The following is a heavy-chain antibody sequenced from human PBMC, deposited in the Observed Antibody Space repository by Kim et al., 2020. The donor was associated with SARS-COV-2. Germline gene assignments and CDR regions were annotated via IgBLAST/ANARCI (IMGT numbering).Heavy chain of an antibody. D-gene: IGHD3-10*01. Sequence: GGSLRLSCAASGFTFSSYGMHWVRQAPGKGLEWVAVISYDGSNKYYPDSVKGRFTISRDNSKNTLYLQMNSLRAEDTAVYYCAKDLVVRGVYYYYYGMDVWGQGTTVTVSS. CDR3: AKDLVVRGVYYYYYGMDV. CDR2: ISYDGSNK. CDR1: GFTFSSYG. V-gene: IGHV3-30*18. J-gene: IGHJ6*02.